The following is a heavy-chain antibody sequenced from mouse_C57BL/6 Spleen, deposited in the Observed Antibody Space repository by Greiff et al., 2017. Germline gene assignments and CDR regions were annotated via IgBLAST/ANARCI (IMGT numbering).Heavy chain of an antibody. J-gene: IGHJ2*01. Sequence: EVQVVESGGGLVKPGGSLKLSCAASGFTFSSSAMSWVRQTPEKRLEWVATISAGGSYTYYPDNVKGRFTISRDHAKNNLDLQMSHLKSDDTAMYYCAREHGLLRFDYWGQGTTLTVSS. D-gene: IGHD2-3*01. CDR3: AREHGLLRFDY. CDR1: GFTFSSSA. V-gene: IGHV5-4*01. CDR2: ISAGGSYT.